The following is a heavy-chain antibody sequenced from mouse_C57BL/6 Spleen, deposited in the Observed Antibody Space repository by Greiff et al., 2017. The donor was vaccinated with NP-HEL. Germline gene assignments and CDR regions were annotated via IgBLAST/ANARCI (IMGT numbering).Heavy chain of an antibody. CDR1: GYAFSSSW. CDR2: IYPGDGDT. J-gene: IGHJ1*03. CDR3: ATLTGTLHWYFDV. Sequence: QVQLQQPGPELVKPGASVKISCKASGYAFSSSWMNWVKQRPGKGLEWIGRIYPGDGDTNYNGKFKGKATLTADKSSSTAYMQLSSLTSEDSAVYFCATLTGTLHWYFDVWGTGTTVTVSS. V-gene: IGHV1-82*01. D-gene: IGHD4-1*01.